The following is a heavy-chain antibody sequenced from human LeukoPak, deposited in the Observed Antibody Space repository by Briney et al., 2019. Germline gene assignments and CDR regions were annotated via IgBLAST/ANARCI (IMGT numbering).Heavy chain of an antibody. D-gene: IGHD3-10*01. V-gene: IGHV3-30-3*01. J-gene: IGHJ6*02. CDR3: ARVRLRGSFYYGMDV. CDR2: ISYDGSNK. CDR1: GFTFSSYA. Sequence: GGSLRLSCAASGFTFSSYAMHWVRQAPGKGLEWVAVISYDGSNKYYADSVKGRFTISRDNSKNTLYLQMNSLRAEDTAVYYCARVRLRGSFYYGMDVWGQGTTVTVSS.